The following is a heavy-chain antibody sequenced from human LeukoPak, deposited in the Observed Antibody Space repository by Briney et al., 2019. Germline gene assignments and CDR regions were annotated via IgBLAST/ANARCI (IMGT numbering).Heavy chain of an antibody. CDR1: GGSISSYY. D-gene: IGHD3-10*01. J-gene: IGHJ4*02. V-gene: IGHV4-59*01. CDR2: TYYSGST. CDR3: ARGHYYGSGSYLHFDY. Sequence: PSETLSLTCTVSGGSISSYYWSWIRQPPGKGLEWIGYTYYSGSTNYNPSLKSRVTISVDTSKNQFSLKLSSVTAADTAVYYCARGHYYGSGSYLHFDYWGQGTLVTVSS.